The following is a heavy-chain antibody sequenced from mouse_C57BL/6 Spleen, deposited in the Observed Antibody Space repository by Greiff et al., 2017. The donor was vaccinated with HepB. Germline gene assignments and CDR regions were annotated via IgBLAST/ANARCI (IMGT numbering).Heavy chain of an antibody. CDR3: ARRRSLYYGSSPLDY. V-gene: IGHV1-50*01. CDR2: IDPSDSYT. D-gene: IGHD1-1*01. J-gene: IGHJ2*01. CDR1: GYTFTSYW. Sequence: QVQLQQPGAELVKPGASVKLSCKAFGYTFTSYWMQWVKQRPGQGLEWIGEIDPSDSYTNYNQKFKGKATLTVDTSSSTAYMQLSSLTSEDSAVYYCARRRSLYYGSSPLDYWGQGTTLTVSS.